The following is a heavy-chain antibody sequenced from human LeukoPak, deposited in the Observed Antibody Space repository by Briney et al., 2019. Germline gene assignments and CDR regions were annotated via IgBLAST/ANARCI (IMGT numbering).Heavy chain of an antibody. CDR1: GFTFSSYS. V-gene: IGHV3-48*02. Sequence: GGSLRLSCAASGFTFSSYSMNWVRQVPGKGLEWVSYISSSSSTIYYADSVKGRFTISRDNAKNLLYLQMNSLRDEDTAVYYCARDEGYSYGYDYWGQGTLVTVSS. CDR3: ARDEGYSYGYDY. D-gene: IGHD5-18*01. CDR2: ISSSSSTI. J-gene: IGHJ4*02.